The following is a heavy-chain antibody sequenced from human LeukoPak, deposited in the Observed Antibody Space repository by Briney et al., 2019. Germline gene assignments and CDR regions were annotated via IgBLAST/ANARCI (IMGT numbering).Heavy chain of an antibody. Sequence: ASVKVSCKASGYTFTNYDINWVRQATGQGLEWMGWMNPNSGDAGYAQKFQGRVTMTRDTSISTAYMELTSLTSDDTAVFYCARTGMGGNVWIDSWGQGTLVTVSS. J-gene: IGHJ5*01. CDR1: GYTFTNYD. CDR2: MNPNSGDA. CDR3: ARTGMGGNVWIDS. V-gene: IGHV1-8*01. D-gene: IGHD1-26*01.